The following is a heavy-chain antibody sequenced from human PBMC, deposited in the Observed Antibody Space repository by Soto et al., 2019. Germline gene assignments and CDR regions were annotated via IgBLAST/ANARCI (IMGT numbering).Heavy chain of an antibody. V-gene: IGHV4-59*01. CDR3: ARSPIMITFGGFIPDAFDI. D-gene: IGHD3-16*02. CDR2: IYYSGST. CDR1: GGSISSYY. Sequence: SETLSLTCTVSGGSISSYYWSWIRQPPGKGLEWIGYIYYSGSTNYNPSLKSRVTISVDTSKNQFSLKLSSVTAADTAVYYWARSPIMITFGGFIPDAFDIWGQGTMVTVSS. J-gene: IGHJ3*02.